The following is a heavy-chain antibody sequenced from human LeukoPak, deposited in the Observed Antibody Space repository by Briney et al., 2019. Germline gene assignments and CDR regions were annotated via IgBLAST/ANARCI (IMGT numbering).Heavy chain of an antibody. V-gene: IGHV4-34*01. CDR3: ARRILMDV. J-gene: IGHJ6*04. D-gene: IGHD2-15*01. Sequence: SETLSLTCAVYGGSFSGYYWSWIRQPPGKGLEWIGEINHSGSTNYNPSLKSRVTISVDTSKNQFALKLTSVTAADTAVYYCARRILMDVWGKGTTVTVSS. CDR2: INHSGST. CDR1: GGSFSGYY.